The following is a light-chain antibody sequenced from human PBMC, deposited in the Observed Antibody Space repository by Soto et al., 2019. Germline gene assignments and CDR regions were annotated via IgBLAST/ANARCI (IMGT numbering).Light chain of an antibody. CDR3: QQYSIYWNT. CDR1: QSISTW. V-gene: IGKV1-5*01. CDR2: DAS. Sequence: DIQMTQSPSTLSASVGDGVTITCRASQSISTWLAWYQQKPGKAPKLLIYDASTLESGVPSRFSGSGYGTEFTLTISSLQPDDFATYYCQQYSIYWNTFGQGTKLEIK. J-gene: IGKJ2*01.